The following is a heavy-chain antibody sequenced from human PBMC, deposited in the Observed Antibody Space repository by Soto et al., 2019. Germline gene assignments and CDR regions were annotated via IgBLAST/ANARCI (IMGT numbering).Heavy chain of an antibody. J-gene: IGHJ4*02. CDR2: IYSDGTT. CDR3: AILSN. Sequence: GGSLRLSCAASGFTVSSNYMNWVRQAPGKGLEWLSIIYSDGTTYYADSVKGRFTISRDNLKNTLYLQMNNLRAEDTAVYYCAILSNWGQGTLVTVSS. D-gene: IGHD6-6*01. CDR1: GFTVSSNY. V-gene: IGHV3-53*01.